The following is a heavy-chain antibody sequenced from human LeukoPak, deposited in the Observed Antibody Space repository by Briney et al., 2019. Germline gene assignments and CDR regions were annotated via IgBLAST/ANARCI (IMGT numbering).Heavy chain of an antibody. D-gene: IGHD2-15*01. V-gene: IGHV3-23*01. CDR2: ISGSGGST. Sequence: GGSLRLSCAASGFTFSSYAMSWVRQASGKGLEWVSAISGSGGSTYYADSVKGRFTISRDNSKNTLYLQMNSLRAEDTAVYYCARPDIVVVVAATPHRAFDIWGQGTMVTVSS. CDR1: GFTFSSYA. J-gene: IGHJ3*02. CDR3: ARPDIVVVVAATPHRAFDI.